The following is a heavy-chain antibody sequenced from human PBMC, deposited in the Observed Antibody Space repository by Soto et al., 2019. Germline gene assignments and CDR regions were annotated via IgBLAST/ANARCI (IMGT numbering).Heavy chain of an antibody. CDR2: IVVGSGNT. CDR1: GFTFTSSA. Sequence: QMQLVQSGPEVKKPGTSVKVSCKASGFTFTSSAMQWVRQARGQRLEWIGWIVVGSGNTNYAQKFQERVTITRDMSTSTAYMELSSLRSEDTAVYYCAADPYSSGWYGFSPMDVWGQGTTVTVSS. CDR3: AADPYSSGWYGFSPMDV. J-gene: IGHJ6*02. D-gene: IGHD6-19*01. V-gene: IGHV1-58*02.